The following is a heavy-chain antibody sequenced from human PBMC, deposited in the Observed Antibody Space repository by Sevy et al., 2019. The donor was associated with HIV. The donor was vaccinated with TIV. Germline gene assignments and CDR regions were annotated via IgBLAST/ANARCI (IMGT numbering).Heavy chain of an antibody. J-gene: IGHJ4*02. CDR2: IYLTGTT. Sequence: SETLSLTCSVSGFSISSGYFWGWVRQPPGKGLEWIGSIYLTGTTSYNPSLKRRVTISVDTSKNQFSLRLSSVTAADAAVYYCARVLLRLGELSSMDSWGQGTPVTVSS. D-gene: IGHD3-16*02. CDR3: ARVLLRLGELSSMDS. V-gene: IGHV4-38-2*02. CDR1: GFSISSGYF.